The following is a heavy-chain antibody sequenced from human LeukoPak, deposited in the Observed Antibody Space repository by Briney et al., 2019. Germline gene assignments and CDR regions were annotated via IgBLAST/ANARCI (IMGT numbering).Heavy chain of an antibody. CDR2: IKEDGSEK. CDR1: GFTFSRYW. CDR3: ARDHLWRKWLPYYFDY. Sequence: GGSLRLSCAASGFTFSRYWMSWVRQAPGKGLEWVANIKEDGSEKYYVDSVKGRFTISRDNAKNSLYLQMNSLRAEDTAVYYCARDHLWRKWLPYYFDYWGQGTLVTVSS. J-gene: IGHJ4*02. D-gene: IGHD6-19*01. V-gene: IGHV3-7*01.